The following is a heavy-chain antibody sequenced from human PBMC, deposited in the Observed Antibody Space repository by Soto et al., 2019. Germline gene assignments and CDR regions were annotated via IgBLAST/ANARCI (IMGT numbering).Heavy chain of an antibody. Sequence: GGSLRLSCAASGFTFSSFAMSWVRQAPGKGLDWFSAISGSGGSTYSADSVKGRFTISRDNSKNTLYLQMSSLRAEDTAVYYCARGGVTMVRGARYYYYGMDVWGQGTTVTVSS. J-gene: IGHJ6*02. D-gene: IGHD3-10*01. CDR3: ARGGVTMVRGARYYYYGMDV. CDR1: GFTFSSFA. V-gene: IGHV3-23*01. CDR2: ISGSGGST.